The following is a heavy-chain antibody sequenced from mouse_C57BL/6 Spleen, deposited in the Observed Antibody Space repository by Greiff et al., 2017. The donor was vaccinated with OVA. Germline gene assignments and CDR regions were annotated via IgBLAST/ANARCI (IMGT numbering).Heavy chain of an antibody. CDR1: GYTFTSYW. CDR3: ARDYGSSYGDY. Sequence: QQSCKASGYTFTSYWMHWVKQRPGQGLEWIGNINPSNGGTNYNEKFKSKATLTVDKSSSTAYMQLSSLTSEDSAVYYCARDYGSSYGDYWGQGTTLTVSS. CDR2: INPSNGGT. J-gene: IGHJ2*01. V-gene: IGHV1-53*01. D-gene: IGHD1-1*01.